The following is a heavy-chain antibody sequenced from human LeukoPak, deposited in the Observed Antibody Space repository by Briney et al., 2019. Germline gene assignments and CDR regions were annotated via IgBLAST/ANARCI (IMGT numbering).Heavy chain of an antibody. V-gene: IGHV3-30-3*01. D-gene: IGHD1-26*01. CDR1: GFTFSSHA. CDR3: ARERVGAGAFDI. CDR2: ISYDGSNK. Sequence: GGSLRLSCAASGFTFSSHAMHWVRQAPGKGLEWVAVISYDGSNKYYADSVKGRFTISRDNSKNTLYLQMNSLRAEDTAVYYCARERVGAGAFDIWGQGTMVTVSS. J-gene: IGHJ3*02.